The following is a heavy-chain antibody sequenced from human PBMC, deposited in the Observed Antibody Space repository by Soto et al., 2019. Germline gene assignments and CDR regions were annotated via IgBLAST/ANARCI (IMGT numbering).Heavy chain of an antibody. V-gene: IGHV3-7*01. J-gene: IGHJ4*02. CDR2: INQDGSKK. D-gene: IGHD3-22*01. CDR3: ARDSSFDDSSGYLDY. Sequence: PGGSLRLSCAASGFTFSDYYMSWVRQAPGKGLEWVANINQDGSKKYYVDSVKGRLTISRDNAKNSLYLQMNSLRAEDTAVYYCARDSSFDDSSGYLDYWGQGTLVTVSS. CDR1: GFTFSDYY.